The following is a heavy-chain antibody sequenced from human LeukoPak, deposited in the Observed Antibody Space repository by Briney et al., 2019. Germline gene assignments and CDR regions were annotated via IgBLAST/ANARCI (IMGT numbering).Heavy chain of an antibody. CDR1: GYSISSGYY. CDR3: ARGKSASYYYDSSGYYYKGRWFDP. Sequence: SETLSLTCTVSGYSISSGYYWGWIRQPPGKGLEWIGSIYHSGSTYYNPSLKSRVTISVDTSKNQFSLKLSSVTAADTAVYYCARGKSASYYYDSSGYYYKGRWFDPWGQGTLVTVSS. J-gene: IGHJ5*02. V-gene: IGHV4-38-2*02. CDR2: IYHSGST. D-gene: IGHD3-22*01.